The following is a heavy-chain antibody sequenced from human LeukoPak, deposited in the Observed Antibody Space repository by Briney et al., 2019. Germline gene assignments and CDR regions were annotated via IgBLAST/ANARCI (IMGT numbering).Heavy chain of an antibody. CDR2: LSRNSQTA. CDR1: GFTFDNYA. CDR3: TRRYCSRTTCLWFDN. D-gene: IGHD2-2*01. J-gene: IGHJ4*02. Sequence: PGGSLRLSCAASGFTFDNYAMHWVRQVPGKGLEWVSGLSRNSQTAIYADSVKGRFTISRDNAKNSLYLQMNSLRPEDTAFYYCTRRYCSRTTCLWFDNWGQGTLVTVSS. V-gene: IGHV3-9*01.